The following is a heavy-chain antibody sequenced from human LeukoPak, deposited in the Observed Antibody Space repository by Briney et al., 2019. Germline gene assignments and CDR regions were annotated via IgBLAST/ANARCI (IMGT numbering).Heavy chain of an antibody. V-gene: IGHV3-30*02. CDR3: AKDPGASVSGFHMDV. D-gene: IGHD2-8*02. CDR2: IWSDGNNR. Sequence: GGSLTLSCAASGFSFRNYGMHWVRQATGKGLEWVSFIWSDGNNRFYADSVKGLFTISRDNSKNMLFLQMDTLRAEDTALYYCAKDPGASVSGFHMDVWGKGTTVIVSS. CDR1: GFSFRNYG. J-gene: IGHJ6*03.